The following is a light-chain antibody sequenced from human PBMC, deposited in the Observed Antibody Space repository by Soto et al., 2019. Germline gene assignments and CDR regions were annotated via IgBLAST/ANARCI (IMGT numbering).Light chain of an antibody. V-gene: IGKV2-30*02. Sequence: DVVMTQSPLSLPVTLGQPASISCRSSQSLVHSDGNTYLNWFQQRPGQSPRRLIYKVSNRDSGVPDRFSGSGSGTDFTLMISRVEAEDVGVYYCMQGTHWPLCTFGQGTKLEIK. CDR1: QSLVHSDGNTY. CDR3: MQGTHWPLCT. CDR2: KVS. J-gene: IGKJ2*02.